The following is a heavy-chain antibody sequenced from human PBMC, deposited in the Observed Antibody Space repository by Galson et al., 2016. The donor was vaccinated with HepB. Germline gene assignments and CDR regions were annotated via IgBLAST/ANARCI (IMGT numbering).Heavy chain of an antibody. D-gene: IGHD6-13*01. Sequence: LSLTCTVSGGSVSSGSYYWCCIRQPPGKGLEWIGYITYSATANYNPSLKSRFTISVDTSKNKFSLNLSSVTAADTAVYYCARGGQQLVPTYYYGMDVWGQGTTVTVSS. CDR1: GGSVSSGSYY. CDR3: ARGGQQLVPTYYYGMDV. V-gene: IGHV4-61*01. J-gene: IGHJ6*02. CDR2: ITYSATA.